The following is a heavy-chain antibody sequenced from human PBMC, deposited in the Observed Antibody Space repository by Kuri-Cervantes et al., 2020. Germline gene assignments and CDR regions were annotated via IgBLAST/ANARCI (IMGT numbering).Heavy chain of an antibody. CDR1: GGSISSSNW. Sequence: GSLRLSCAVSGGSISSSNWWSWVRQSPTKGLEWIGEIFHSGNTNYNPSLRSRVTVSIDDSKNQFSLKLTSLTAADTAVYYCVRGRPWFRELFSEDGSFDIWGQGAVVTVSS. V-gene: IGHV4-4*02. D-gene: IGHD3-10*01. J-gene: IGHJ3*02. CDR3: VRGRPWFRELFSEDGSFDI. CDR2: IFHSGNT.